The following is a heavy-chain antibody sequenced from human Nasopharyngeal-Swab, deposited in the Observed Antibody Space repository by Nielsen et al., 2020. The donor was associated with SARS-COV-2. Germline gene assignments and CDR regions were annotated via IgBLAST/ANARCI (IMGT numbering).Heavy chain of an antibody. CDR2: IKSKTDGGTT. V-gene: IGHV3-15*01. CDR3: STDSGVVPASMRRYHLLGMDV. J-gene: IGHJ6*02. D-gene: IGHD2-2*01. Sequence: GESLKISCAASGFTFSSYAMSWVRQAPGKGLEWVGRIKSKTDGGTTDYAAPVKGRFTISRDDSKNTLYLQMNSLKTEETAVDYLSTDSGVVPASMRRYHLLGMDVRGQGTTVTVSS. CDR1: GFTFSSYA.